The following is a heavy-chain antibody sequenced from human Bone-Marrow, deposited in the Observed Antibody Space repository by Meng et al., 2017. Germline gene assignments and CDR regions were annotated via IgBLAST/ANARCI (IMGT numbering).Heavy chain of an antibody. CDR3: ARGLRGYYDSSGSFDY. V-gene: IGHV4-30-4*01. CDR2: IYDSGNT. CDR1: GCSISSGGYY. D-gene: IGHD3-22*01. J-gene: IGHJ4*02. Sequence: QVQLQVSGPGLVKASQALSLSCTVSGCSISSGGYYWIWIRQPPGEGLEWIGYIYDSGNTFYNPSLKSRVTISLDTSKNHFSLKLSSVTAAGTAVYYCARGLRGYYDSSGSFDYWGQGTLVTVSS.